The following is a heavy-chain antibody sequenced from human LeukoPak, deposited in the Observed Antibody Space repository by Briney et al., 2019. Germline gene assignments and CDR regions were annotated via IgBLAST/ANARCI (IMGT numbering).Heavy chain of an antibody. CDR2: INHSGST. D-gene: IGHD3-22*01. Sequence: SETLSLNCAVYGGSFSGYYWSWIRQPPGKGLEWIGEINHSGSTNYNPSPKSRVTISVDTSKNQFSLKLSSVTAADTAVYYCARASYYYDSRGKVDYWGQGTLVTVSS. CDR3: ARASYYYDSRGKVDY. CDR1: GGSFSGYY. J-gene: IGHJ4*02. V-gene: IGHV4-34*01.